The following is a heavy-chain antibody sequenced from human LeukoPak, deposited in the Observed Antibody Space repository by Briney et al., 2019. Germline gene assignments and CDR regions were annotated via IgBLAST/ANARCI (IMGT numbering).Heavy chain of an antibody. V-gene: IGHV3-74*01. Sequence: GGTLRLSCAASGFTFSTYWMHWVRQAPGKGLVWVSRINPDGSTASYAGSVEGRFTISRDNAKNTLYLQMNSLRAGDTAIYFCAGVAVGEYNFHHWGQGTLVTVSS. CDR1: GFTFSTYW. CDR3: AGVAVGEYNFHH. D-gene: IGHD6-19*01. CDR2: INPDGSTA. J-gene: IGHJ4*02.